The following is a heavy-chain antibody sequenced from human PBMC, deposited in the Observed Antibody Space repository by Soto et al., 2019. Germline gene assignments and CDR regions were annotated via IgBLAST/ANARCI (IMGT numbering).Heavy chain of an antibody. J-gene: IGHJ6*02. Sequence: GEPLKISCKGSGYSFTSYWISWVRQMPGKGLEWMGRIDPSDSYTNYSPSFQGHVTISADKSISTAYLQWSSLKASDTAMYYCARHWDYGDYGSNYYYYYGMDVWGQGTTVTVSS. V-gene: IGHV5-10-1*01. CDR3: ARHWDYGDYGSNYYYYYGMDV. CDR1: GYSFTSYW. CDR2: IDPSDSYT. D-gene: IGHD4-17*01.